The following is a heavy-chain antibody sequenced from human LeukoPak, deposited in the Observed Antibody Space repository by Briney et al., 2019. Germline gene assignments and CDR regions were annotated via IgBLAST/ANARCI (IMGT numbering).Heavy chain of an antibody. J-gene: IGHJ5*02. CDR3: ANIVAVPATPHWFDP. D-gene: IGHD2-2*01. CDR1: GYTFTSYH. V-gene: IGHV1-69*13. CDR2: IIPIFGTA. Sequence: ASVKVSCKASGYTFTSYHMHWVRQAPGQGLEWMGGIIPIFGTANYAQKFQGRVTITADESTSTAYMELSSLRSEDTAVYYCANIVAVPATPHWFDPWGQGTLVTVSS.